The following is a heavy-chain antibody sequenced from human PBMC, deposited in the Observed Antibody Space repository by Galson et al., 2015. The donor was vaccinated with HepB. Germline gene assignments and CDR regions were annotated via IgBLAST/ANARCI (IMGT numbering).Heavy chain of an antibody. Sequence: SVKVSCKASGGTFSSYAISWVRQAPGQGLEWMGGIIPIFGTANYAQKFQGRVTITADESTSTAYMELSSLRSEDTAVYYCARSSSSSPWGAAFDIWGQGTMVTVSS. J-gene: IGHJ3*02. CDR3: ARSSSSSPWGAAFDI. V-gene: IGHV1-69*13. D-gene: IGHD6-6*01. CDR2: IIPIFGTA. CDR1: GGTFSSYA.